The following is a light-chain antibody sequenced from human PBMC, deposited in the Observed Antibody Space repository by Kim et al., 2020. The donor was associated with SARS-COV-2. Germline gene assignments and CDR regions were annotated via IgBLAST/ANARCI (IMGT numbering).Light chain of an antibody. CDR3: QLYGSSYP. J-gene: IGKJ2*01. V-gene: IGKV3-20*01. CDR2: GAS. Sequence: EIVLTQSPGTLSLSPGERATVSCRASQIVSGSYLTWYQHKPGQAPRLLIYGASSRATGIPDRFSGSGSGTDFTLTISRLEPEDFAVYYCQLYGSSYPFGQGTKLEI. CDR1: QIVSGSY.